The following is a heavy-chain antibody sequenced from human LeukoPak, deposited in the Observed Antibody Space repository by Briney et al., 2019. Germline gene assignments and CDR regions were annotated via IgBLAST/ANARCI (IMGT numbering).Heavy chain of an antibody. CDR3: ARVGGYSGYDPFFDY. CDR2: IYHSGST. CDR1: GGSISGSNW. Sequence: SGTLSLTCAVSGGSISGSNWWSWVRPPPGKGLEWIGEIYHSGSTNYNPSLKSRVSISVDKSKNHFSLKLSSVTAADTAVYYCARVGGYSGYDPFFDYWGQGTLVTVSS. D-gene: IGHD5-12*01. J-gene: IGHJ4*02. V-gene: IGHV4-4*02.